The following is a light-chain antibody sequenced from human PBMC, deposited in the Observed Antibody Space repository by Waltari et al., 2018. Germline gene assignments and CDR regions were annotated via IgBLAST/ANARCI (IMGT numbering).Light chain of an antibody. J-gene: IGLJ2*01. CDR3: SSYTSLTNLFVV. CDR1: TRDIGDYKY. Sequence: QSALTQPSSVSGSPGQSITISCTGSTRDIGDYKYVPWYQQHPGKAPKLVIYDVNNRPAGISNRFSGSKAGNTASLAISGLQAEDEADYYCSSYTSLTNLFVVFGGGTKVTVL. V-gene: IGLV2-14*03. CDR2: DVN.